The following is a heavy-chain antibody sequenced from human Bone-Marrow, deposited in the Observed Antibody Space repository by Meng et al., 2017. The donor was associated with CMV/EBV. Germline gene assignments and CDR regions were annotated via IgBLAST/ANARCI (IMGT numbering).Heavy chain of an antibody. CDR2: IIPIFGTA. J-gene: IGHJ4*02. V-gene: IGHV1-69*06. CDR3: ARGQQYMDF. CDR1: GGTFNNDA. D-gene: IGHD6-13*01. Sequence: QVQLVQSGADVRKPGSSVKISCKASGGTFNNDAITWVRQAPGQGLEWMGCIIPIFGTANYAQKFQGRVTIIADKSTNTSYMELSSLRSEDTAVYYCARGQQYMDFWGQGTLVTVSS.